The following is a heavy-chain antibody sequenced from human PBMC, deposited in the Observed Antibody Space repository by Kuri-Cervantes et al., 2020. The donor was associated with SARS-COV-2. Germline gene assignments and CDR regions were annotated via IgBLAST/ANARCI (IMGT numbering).Heavy chain of an antibody. Sequence: LSLTCAAPGFTFDDYAMHWVRQAPGKGLEWVSLISWDGGSTYYADSVKGRFTISRDNSKNSLYLQMNSLRAEDTAVYYCARRLGSYYAFDIWGQGTMVTVSS. CDR3: ARRLGSYYAFDI. V-gene: IGHV3-43D*03. J-gene: IGHJ3*02. CDR1: GFTFDDYA. CDR2: ISWDGGST. D-gene: IGHD1-26*01.